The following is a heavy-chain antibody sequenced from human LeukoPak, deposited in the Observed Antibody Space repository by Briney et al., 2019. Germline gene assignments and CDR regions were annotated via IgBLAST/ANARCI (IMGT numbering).Heavy chain of an antibody. Sequence: GGSPRLSCAASGFTFSSYEMNWVRQAPGKGLEWVGRSRNKDNSYTAEYAASVKGRFTISRDDSKNSLFLQMNSLKTEDTAVYYCARGSYSSGWNPGDHWGQGTLVTVSS. CDR3: ARGSYSSGWNPGDH. J-gene: IGHJ4*02. CDR1: GFTFSSYE. CDR2: SRNKDNSYTA. V-gene: IGHV3-72*01. D-gene: IGHD6-19*01.